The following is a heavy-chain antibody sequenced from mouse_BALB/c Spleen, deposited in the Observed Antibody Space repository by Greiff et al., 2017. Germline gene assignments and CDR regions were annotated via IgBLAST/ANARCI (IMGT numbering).Heavy chain of an antibody. V-gene: IGHV5-12-1*01. CDR1: GFAFSSYD. CDR3: ARKGGFYYGSSYAMDY. Sequence: EVKLVESGGGLVKPGGSLKLSCAASGFAFSSYDMSWVRQTPEKRLEWVAYISSGGGSTYYPDTVKGRFTISRDNAKNTLYLQMSSLKSEDTAMYYCARKGGFYYGSSYAMDYWGQGTSVTVSS. D-gene: IGHD1-1*01. J-gene: IGHJ4*01. CDR2: ISSGGGST.